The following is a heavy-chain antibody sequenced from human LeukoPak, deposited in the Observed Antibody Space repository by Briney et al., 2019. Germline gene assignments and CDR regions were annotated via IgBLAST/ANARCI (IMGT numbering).Heavy chain of an antibody. D-gene: IGHD4-17*01. Sequence: SETLSLTCTVSGGSISSGSYYWSWIRQPAGKGPEWIGRIYTSGSTNYNPSLKSRVTISVDTSKNQFSLKLSSVTAADTAVYYCARDQYFGAVTTFYYYYMDVWGKGTTVTVSS. CDR1: GGSISSGSYY. J-gene: IGHJ6*03. V-gene: IGHV4-61*02. CDR2: IYTSGST. CDR3: ARDQYFGAVTTFYYYYMDV.